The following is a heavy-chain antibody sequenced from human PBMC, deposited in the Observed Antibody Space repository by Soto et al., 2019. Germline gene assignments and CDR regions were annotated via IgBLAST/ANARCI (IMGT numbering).Heavy chain of an antibody. J-gene: IGHJ6*02. V-gene: IGHV1-69*06. D-gene: IGHD1-7*01. CDR2: IIPIFGTA. Sequence: GASVKVSCKASGGTFSSYAISWVRQAPGQGLEWMGGIIPIFGTANYAQKFQGRVTITADKSTSTAYMELSSLRSEDTAVYYCARIPTNWNSVYYYYVMDVSGQGSTVIVSS. CDR3: ARIPTNWNSVYYYYVMDV. CDR1: GGTFSSYA.